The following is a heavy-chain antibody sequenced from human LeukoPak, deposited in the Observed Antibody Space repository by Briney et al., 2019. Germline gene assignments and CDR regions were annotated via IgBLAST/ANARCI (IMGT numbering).Heavy chain of an antibody. Sequence: ASVKVSCKASGYTFTSYDINWVRQATGQGLEWMGWMNPNSGNTGYAQKFQGRVTMTRNTSISTAYMELSSLRSEDTAVYYCASNARITIFGVVYYMDVWGKGTTVTVSS. CDR1: GYTFTSYD. V-gene: IGHV1-8*01. CDR3: ASNARITIFGVVYYMDV. D-gene: IGHD3-3*01. CDR2: MNPNSGNT. J-gene: IGHJ6*03.